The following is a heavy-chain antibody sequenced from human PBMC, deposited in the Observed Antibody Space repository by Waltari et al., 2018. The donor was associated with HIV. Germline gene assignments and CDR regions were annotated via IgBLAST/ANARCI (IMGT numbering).Heavy chain of an antibody. V-gene: IGHV3-74*01. CDR1: VFTFRRFG. CDR2: ISSDGSTT. Sequence: EVQLGESGGGLVQIGGSLRLSCSASVFTFRRFGLHWVRQAPGKGLLWVSCISSDGSTTNYADSVKGRLTISRDNAKNTLYLQMNSLRADDTAVYYCARENTMTYYDALDIWGQGTMVTVSS. CDR3: ARENTMTYYDALDI. D-gene: IGHD4-17*01. J-gene: IGHJ3*02.